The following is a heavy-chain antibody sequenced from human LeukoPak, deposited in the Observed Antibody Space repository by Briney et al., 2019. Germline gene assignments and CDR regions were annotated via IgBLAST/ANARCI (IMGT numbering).Heavy chain of an antibody. D-gene: IGHD3-22*01. J-gene: IGHJ4*02. CDR1: GFTFSSYA. Sequence: PGGSLRLSCAASGFTFSSYAMSWVRQAPGKGLEWVSAISGSGGSIYYADSVKGRFTISRDNSKNTLYLQMNSLRAEDTAVYYCAKENGYYYDSSVLLGYWGQGTLVTVSS. V-gene: IGHV3-23*01. CDR3: AKENGYYYDSSVLLGY. CDR2: ISGSGGSI.